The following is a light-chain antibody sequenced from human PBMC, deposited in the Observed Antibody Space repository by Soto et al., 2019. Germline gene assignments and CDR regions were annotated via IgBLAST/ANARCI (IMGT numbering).Light chain of an antibody. CDR1: QSLTNNY. Sequence: DIVLTQSPGTLSLSPGERATLSWRASQSLTNNYLAWHQQKPGRALRLRIDGTSTRATGIPDRLSGSGSGTDFTLTISRLEPEDVAVYYCQQYEAVVTFGQGTKVDI. J-gene: IGKJ1*01. CDR2: GTS. V-gene: IGKV3-20*01. CDR3: QQYEAVVT.